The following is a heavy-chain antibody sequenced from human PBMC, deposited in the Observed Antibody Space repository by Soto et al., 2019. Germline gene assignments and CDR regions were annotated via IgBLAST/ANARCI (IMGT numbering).Heavy chain of an antibody. CDR3: TSGHYDYDG. V-gene: IGHV3-15*07. J-gene: IGHJ4*02. D-gene: IGHD3-16*01. CDR2: VKSNIDGGTI. Sequence: PGKGLEWVGHVKSNIDGGTIDYAAPVTGRFTISRDNSKNTVSLQMNSLKTEDTGVYYCTSGHYDYDGWGQGPLVTVSS.